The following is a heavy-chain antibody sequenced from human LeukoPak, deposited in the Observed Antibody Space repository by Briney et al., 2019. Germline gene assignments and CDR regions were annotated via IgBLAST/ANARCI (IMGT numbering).Heavy chain of an antibody. CDR3: ARRPAGSGAFDI. CDR2: IYYRGST. J-gene: IGHJ3*02. D-gene: IGHD3-10*01. V-gene: IGHV4-59*08. Sequence: SETLSLTCTVSGDSISSYYWNWIRQPPGKGLEWIGYIYYRGSTNYNPSLKSRVTISVDTSKNQFSLELSSVTAADTAVYYCARRPAGSGAFDIWGQGTMVTVSS. CDR1: GDSISSYY.